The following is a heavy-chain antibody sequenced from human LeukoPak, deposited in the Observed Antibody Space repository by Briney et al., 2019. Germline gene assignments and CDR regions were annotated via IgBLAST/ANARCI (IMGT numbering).Heavy chain of an antibody. CDR2: VSISGDT. J-gene: IGHJ6*02. Sequence: GGSLRLSCGASGFTVNNYAMSWVRQAPGKGLEWVSIVSISGDTYYADSVKGRFTISRDNSKNTLYLQMNSLRPEDTAVYYCAKRLVAYDMDVWGQGTTVTVSS. V-gene: IGHV3-23*01. D-gene: IGHD5-12*01. CDR1: GFTVNNYA. CDR3: AKRLVAYDMDV.